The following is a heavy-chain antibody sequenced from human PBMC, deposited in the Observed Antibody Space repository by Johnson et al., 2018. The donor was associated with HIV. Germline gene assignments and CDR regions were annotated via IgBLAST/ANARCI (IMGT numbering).Heavy chain of an antibody. CDR3: AREIIAARPSAFDI. D-gene: IGHD6-6*01. CDR2: IGTAGDT. V-gene: IGHV3-13*01. Sequence: VQLVESGGGLVQPGGSLRLSCAASGFTFSSYDMHWVRQATGKGLEWVSAIGTAGDTYYPGSVKGRFTISRENAKNSLHLQMNSLRVGDTAVYYCAREIIAARPSAFDIWGQGTMVTVSS. J-gene: IGHJ3*02. CDR1: GFTFSSYD.